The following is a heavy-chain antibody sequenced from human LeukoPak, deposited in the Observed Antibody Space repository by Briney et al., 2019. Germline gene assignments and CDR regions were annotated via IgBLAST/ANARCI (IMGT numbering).Heavy chain of an antibody. Sequence: GESLKISCEVSGHRFTNHWIGWVRQMPGKGLEWMGIINLGDSDTKYSPSFQGQVTISLDKSFSTAYLQWRSLKASDTAMYYCARRPYSGSPNWFDPWGQGTLVTVSP. CDR1: GHRFTNHW. CDR3: ARRPYSGSPNWFDP. V-gene: IGHV5-51*01. J-gene: IGHJ5*02. CDR2: INLGDSDT. D-gene: IGHD1-26*01.